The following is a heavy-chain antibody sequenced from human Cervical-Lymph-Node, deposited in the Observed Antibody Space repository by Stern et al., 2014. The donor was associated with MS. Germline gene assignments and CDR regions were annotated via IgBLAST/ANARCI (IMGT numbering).Heavy chain of an antibody. V-gene: IGHV2-5*01. CDR1: GVSLATSGVG. Sequence: ESGPTLVKPTQTLTLTCTFSGVSLATSGVGVGWIRQPPGKALEWLAVIYYNDNKYYSPSLKSRLTITKEPSKNQVVLTMTNMDPVDTATYYCAHRRGYGDSYDAFDIWGQGTMVTVSS. CDR3: AHRRGYGDSYDAFDI. D-gene: IGHD4-17*01. CDR2: IYYNDNK. J-gene: IGHJ3*02.